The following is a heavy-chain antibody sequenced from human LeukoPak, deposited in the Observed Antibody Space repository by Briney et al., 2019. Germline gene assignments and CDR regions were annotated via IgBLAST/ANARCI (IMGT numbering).Heavy chain of an antibody. J-gene: IGHJ5*02. CDR3: AALHYFGHGATRT. CDR1: GASIKSYH. D-gene: IGHD2/OR15-2a*01. Sequence: SETLSLTCSVSGASIKSYHWSWIRQSAGKGLEWIGRIYSSGRVDHNPSLENRVSMSVDTSRNELLLELDSVTAADTGVYYRAALHYFGHGATRTWGQGTLVTVSS. CDR2: IYSSGRV. V-gene: IGHV4-4*07.